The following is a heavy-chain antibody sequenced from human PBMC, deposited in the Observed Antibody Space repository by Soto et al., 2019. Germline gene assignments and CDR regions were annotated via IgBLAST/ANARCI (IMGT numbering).Heavy chain of an antibody. CDR2: MNPNGGST. V-gene: IGHV1-8*01. D-gene: IGHD5-18*01. CDR1: GYTFTSYD. J-gene: IGHJ4*02. Sequence: ASVKVSCKASGYTFTSYDINWVRQATGQGLEWMGWMNPNGGSTGYAQKFQGRVTMTRDTSMDQFSLKLSSVSAADTAVYYCARGRSPYTAMVTGYFDYWGQGTLVTVS. CDR3: ARGRSPYTAMVTGYFDY.